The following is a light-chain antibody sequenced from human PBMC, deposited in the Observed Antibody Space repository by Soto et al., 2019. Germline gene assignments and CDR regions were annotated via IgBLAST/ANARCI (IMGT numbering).Light chain of an antibody. CDR1: QSVSTY. CDR3: QQRADWPAT. Sequence: EIVLTQSPATLSLSPGERAILSCRASQSVSTYLAWYQQKPGQAPRLLIFDAPNRATGIPARFSGSGSGTDFTLTISSLEPEDFAVYYCQQRADWPATFGPGTKVDIK. J-gene: IGKJ3*01. CDR2: DAP. V-gene: IGKV3-11*01.